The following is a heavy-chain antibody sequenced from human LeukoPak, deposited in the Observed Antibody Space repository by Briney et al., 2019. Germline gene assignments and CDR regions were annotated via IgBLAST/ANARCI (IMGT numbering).Heavy chain of an antibody. J-gene: IGHJ4*02. CDR2: INPSSGTT. D-gene: IGHD6-13*01. CDR3: ARGKMTIKYSSSWTYFDY. CDR1: GYTFTNYY. Sequence: GASVKVSCKASGYTFTNYYMVWVRQAPGQGLEWMGIINPSSGTTNYAQKFQGRVTMTRDMSTSTVYMELSSLRSEDTAVYYCARGKMTIKYSSSWTYFDYWGQGTLVTVSS. V-gene: IGHV1-46*01.